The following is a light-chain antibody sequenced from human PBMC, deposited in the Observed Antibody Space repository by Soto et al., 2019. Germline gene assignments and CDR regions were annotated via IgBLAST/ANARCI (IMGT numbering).Light chain of an antibody. V-gene: IGLV2-14*03. J-gene: IGLJ2*01. CDR2: DVT. CDR1: SNDVGGYNH. CDR3: SSFTSRSTLVV. Sequence: QSALTQPASVSGSPGQSITISCTGTSNDVGGYNHVSGYQQRPGKAPKLIIYDVTNRPSGVSNRFSGSKSGNTASLTVSGLQTEDETDYYCSSFTSRSTLVVFGGGTKLTVL.